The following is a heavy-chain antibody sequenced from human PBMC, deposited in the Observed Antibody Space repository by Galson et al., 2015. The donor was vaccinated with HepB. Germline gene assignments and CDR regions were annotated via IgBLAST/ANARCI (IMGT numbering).Heavy chain of an antibody. Sequence: PALVKPTQTLTLTCTFSGFSLSTSGASVAWIRQPPGKTLEWLAPIYWDDDKSYSPSLKSRLTATKDTSKNQVVLTMTNVDPVDTATYFCAHRRRPTSGVVIAYYFDYWGQGTLVTVSS. J-gene: IGHJ4*02. D-gene: IGHD3-3*01. CDR1: GFSLSTSGAS. CDR3: AHRRRPTSGVVIAYYFDY. CDR2: IYWDDDK. V-gene: IGHV2-5*02.